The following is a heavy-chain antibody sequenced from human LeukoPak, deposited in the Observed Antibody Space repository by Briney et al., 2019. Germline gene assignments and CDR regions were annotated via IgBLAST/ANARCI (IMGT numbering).Heavy chain of an antibody. D-gene: IGHD1-26*01. CDR2: ISYDGSNK. V-gene: IGHV3-30-3*01. CDR3: ARSRSSGRSPGNLDY. J-gene: IGHJ4*02. Sequence: PGGSLRLSCAASGFTFSSHAMHWVRQAPGKGLEWVAVISYDGSNKYYADSVKGRFTISRDNSKNTLYLQMNSLRAEDTAVYYCARSRSSGRSPGNLDYWGQGTLVTVSS. CDR1: GFTFSSHA.